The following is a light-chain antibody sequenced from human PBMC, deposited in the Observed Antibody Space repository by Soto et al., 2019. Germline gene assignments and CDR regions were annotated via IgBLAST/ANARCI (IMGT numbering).Light chain of an antibody. CDR3: SSYAGANSVV. V-gene: IGLV2-8*01. CDR1: SSDVGGYNY. J-gene: IGLJ2*01. Sequence: ALTQPPSASGSPGQSVTISCTGMSSDVGGYNYVSWYQQHPGKAPKLMIYEVSKRPSGVPDRFSGSKSGNTASLTVSGLQAEDEADYYCSSYAGANSVVFGGGTKVTVL. CDR2: EVS.